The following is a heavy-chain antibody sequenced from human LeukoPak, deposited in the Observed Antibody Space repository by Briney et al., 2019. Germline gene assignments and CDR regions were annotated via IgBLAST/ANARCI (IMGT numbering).Heavy chain of an antibody. V-gene: IGHV3-23*01. Sequence: GGSLRLSCAASGFTFSSYAMSWVRQAPGKGLEWVSAISGSGSSTYYADSVKGRFTISRDTSKNTLYLQMNSLRADDTAVYYCANAYSYFDYWGQGTLVTVSS. CDR2: ISGSGSST. CDR3: ANAYSYFDY. J-gene: IGHJ4*02. CDR1: GFTFSSYA. D-gene: IGHD1-26*01.